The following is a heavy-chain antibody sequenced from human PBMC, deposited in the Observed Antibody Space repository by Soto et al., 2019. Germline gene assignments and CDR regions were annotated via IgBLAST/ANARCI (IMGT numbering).Heavy chain of an antibody. Sequence: DSVKVCFKASGYPLTTSFMHLVRQAPGQGLEWMGVINPGYPAGRSTTYAHKFQGRVTMTTDTSTSTVYMELSRLRSDDTAVYYCAREAIVAGATTGMDVWGQGTTVTVSS. J-gene: IGHJ6*02. CDR1: GYPLTTSF. D-gene: IGHD1-26*01. V-gene: IGHV1-46*01. CDR3: AREAIVAGATTGMDV. CDR2: INPGYPAGRST.